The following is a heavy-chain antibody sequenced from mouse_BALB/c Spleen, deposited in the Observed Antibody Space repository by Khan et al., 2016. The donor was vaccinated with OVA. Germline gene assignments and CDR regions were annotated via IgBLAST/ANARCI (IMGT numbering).Heavy chain of an antibody. D-gene: IGHD2-1*01. V-gene: IGHV5-9-3*01. CDR3: ARSPYGNFGY. CDR2: ISSDGDYT. CDR1: GYTFSTYA. Sequence: EVELVESGGGLVKPGGSLKLSCEVSGYTFSTYAMSWVRQNSEKRLEWVASISSDGDYTFYLDSVKGRFTFSRDNAKNTLYLEMSSLRSDDTAMFYCARSPYGNFGYWGQGTLVTVSA. J-gene: IGHJ3*02.